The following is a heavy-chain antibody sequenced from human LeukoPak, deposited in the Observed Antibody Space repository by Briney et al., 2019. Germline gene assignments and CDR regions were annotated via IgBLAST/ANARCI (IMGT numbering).Heavy chain of an antibody. D-gene: IGHD3-22*01. CDR2: IKQDGSEK. Sequence: GGSLRLSCAASGFTFSSNWMTWVRQAPGKGLEWVANIKQDGSEKYYVDSVKGRFTISRDNAKNSLYLQMNSLRAEDTAVYYCARACRDSSGYPPEYFQHWGQGTLVTVSS. CDR3: ARACRDSSGYPPEYFQH. J-gene: IGHJ1*01. V-gene: IGHV3-7*03. CDR1: GFTFSSNW.